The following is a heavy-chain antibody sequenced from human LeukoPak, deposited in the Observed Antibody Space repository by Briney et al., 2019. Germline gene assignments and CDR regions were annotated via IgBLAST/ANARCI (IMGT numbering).Heavy chain of an antibody. Sequence: SETLSLTCAVSGYSISSGYNWGWIRPPPGKGLEGIGIIHHSGSTYYNPSLKNRVTISVDTSKNQFSLKLSSVTAADTAVYYCASRRITIFGVVTSDAFDIWGQGTMVTVSS. J-gene: IGHJ3*02. CDR3: ASRRITIFGVVTSDAFDI. CDR2: IHHSGST. V-gene: IGHV4-38-2*01. D-gene: IGHD3-3*01. CDR1: GYSISSGYN.